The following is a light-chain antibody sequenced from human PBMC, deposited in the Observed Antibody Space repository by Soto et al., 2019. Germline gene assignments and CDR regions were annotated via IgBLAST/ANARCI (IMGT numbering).Light chain of an antibody. J-gene: IGKJ2*01. CDR2: GAS. Sequence: IVLTQSPGTLSLSPGQRATLSCRASESISRDYLAWYQQRLGQAPRLLIYGASSGATGIPDRFSGSGSGTDFTLTISRLEPEDFAIYYCQQYGGVPYPFGQGTKLELK. CDR1: ESISRDY. CDR3: QQYGGVPYP. V-gene: IGKV3-20*01.